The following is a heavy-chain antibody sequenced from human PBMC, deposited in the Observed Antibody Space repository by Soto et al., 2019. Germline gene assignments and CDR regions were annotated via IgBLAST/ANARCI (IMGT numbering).Heavy chain of an antibody. CDR3: ARAGTGSYLNAFVV. J-gene: IGHJ3*01. D-gene: IGHD1-26*01. CDR1: GGTFSNYA. V-gene: IGHV1-69*01. Sequence: QVQLVQSGAEVEKPGSSVKVSCKASGGTFSNYALSWVRQAPGQGLEWMGGIIPVFGPAHYAQKFQGRVTITADESTSTAYVELSSLRSEDTAVYYCARAGTGSYLNAFVVWGQGTMVTVSS. CDR2: IIPVFGPA.